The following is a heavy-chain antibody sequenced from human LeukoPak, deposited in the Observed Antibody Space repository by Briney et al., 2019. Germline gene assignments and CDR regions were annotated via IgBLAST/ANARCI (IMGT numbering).Heavy chain of an antibody. J-gene: IGHJ6*02. CDR2: MNPNSGNT. CDR1: GYTFTSYD. V-gene: IGHV1-8*01. Sequence: ASVKVSCKASGYTFTSYDINWVRQATGQGLEWMGWMNPNSGNTGYAQKFQGRVTMTRNTSISTAYMELSSLRSEDTAVYYCARGVQYYGSGSHYYYYGMDVWGQGTTVTVSS. D-gene: IGHD3-10*01. CDR3: ARGVQYYGSGSHYYYYGMDV.